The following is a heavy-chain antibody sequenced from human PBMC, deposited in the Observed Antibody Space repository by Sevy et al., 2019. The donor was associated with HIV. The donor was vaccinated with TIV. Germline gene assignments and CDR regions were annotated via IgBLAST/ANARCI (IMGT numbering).Heavy chain of an antibody. CDR1: GGSISSYY. J-gene: IGHJ6*03. CDR3: ARVPYYYDTSGREKKIYYYYYMDV. D-gene: IGHD3-22*01. Sequence: SETLSLTCTVSGGSISSYYWSWIRQPPGKGLEWIGYIYYSGSTNYNPSLKSRVTISVDTSKNQFSLNLSSVTAADTAVYYCARVPYYYDTSGREKKIYYYYYMDVWGKGTTVTVSS. CDR2: IYYSGST. V-gene: IGHV4-59*01.